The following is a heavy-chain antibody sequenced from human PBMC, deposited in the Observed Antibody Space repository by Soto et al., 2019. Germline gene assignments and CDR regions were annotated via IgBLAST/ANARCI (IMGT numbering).Heavy chain of an antibody. CDR1: GFTFSNYD. CDR3: AKELHGGKYGMDV. CDR2: ITTTGDT. V-gene: IGHV3-13*01. Sequence: GGSLRLSCAASGFTFSNYDMHWVRHVTGKGLEWVSGITTTGDTYYAGSVKGRFTISREKAKNSLYLQMNSLSAGDTAVYYCAKELHGGKYGMDVWSQGTTVTVSS. J-gene: IGHJ6*02.